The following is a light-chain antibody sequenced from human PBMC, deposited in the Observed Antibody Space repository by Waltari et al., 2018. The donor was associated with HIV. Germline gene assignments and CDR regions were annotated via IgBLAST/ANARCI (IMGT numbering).Light chain of an antibody. CDR1: TSNIGSNY. Sequence: SVLTQPPSASGTPGPRVTISCSGSTSNIGSNYVFWYQHLPGTAPKLLIHRNDRRPSGVPDRFSGSTSGTSASLAISGLRSEDEADYYCVAWDDSLRGVLFGGGTKVAVL. V-gene: IGLV1-47*01. J-gene: IGLJ2*01. CDR3: VAWDDSLRGVL. CDR2: RND.